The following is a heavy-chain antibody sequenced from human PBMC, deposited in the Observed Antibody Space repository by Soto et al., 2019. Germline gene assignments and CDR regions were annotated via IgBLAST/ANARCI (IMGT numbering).Heavy chain of an antibody. CDR3: ARDACLTGRYETSFDY. CDR1: GGTFSSYA. CDR2: SIPIFGTA. Sequence: AASVKVSCKASGGTFSSYAISWVRQAPGQALEWMGGSIPIFGTANYSQKFQGRVTSTADESTSTAYMELRSLRSEHTAVYYCARDACLTGRYETSFDYWGQGTLVTVSS. J-gene: IGHJ4*02. D-gene: IGHD1-26*01. V-gene: IGHV1-69*13.